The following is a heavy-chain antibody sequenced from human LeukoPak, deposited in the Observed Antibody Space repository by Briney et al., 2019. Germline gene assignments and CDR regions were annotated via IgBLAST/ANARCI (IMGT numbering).Heavy chain of an antibody. J-gene: IGHJ4*02. CDR3: ARSYNWNLGILVY. V-gene: IGHV4-39*07. CDR2: IYYSGST. Sequence: SETLSLTCTVSGGSISSSSYYWGWIRQPPGKGLEWIGSIYYSGSTYYNPSFKSRVTISVDTSKNQFSLKLSSVTAADTAVYYCARSYNWNLGILVYWGQGTLVTVSS. CDR1: GGSISSSSYY. D-gene: IGHD1-20*01.